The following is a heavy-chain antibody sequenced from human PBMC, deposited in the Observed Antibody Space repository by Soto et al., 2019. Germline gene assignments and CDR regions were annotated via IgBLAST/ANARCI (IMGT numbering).Heavy chain of an antibody. CDR2: VSHDGRNT. J-gene: IGHJ4*02. CDR1: GFTFSDYA. CDR3: AKGGRQWLVTSDFNY. V-gene: IGHV3-30*18. Sequence: VQLVESGGGVVQPGRSLRLSCAASGFTFSDYAMHWVRQAPGKGLEWVAVVSHDGRNTHYAYSVKGRFTISRDRSKNTVSLEMTSLRAEDTAVYYCAKGGRQWLVTSDFNYWGQGALVTVSS. D-gene: IGHD6-19*01.